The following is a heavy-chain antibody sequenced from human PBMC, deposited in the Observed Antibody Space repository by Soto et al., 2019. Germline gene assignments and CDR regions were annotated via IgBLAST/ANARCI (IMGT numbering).Heavy chain of an antibody. CDR3: AADGVDVGATNSMFDY. Sequence: GASVKVSCKASGFTFTSSAVQWVRQARGQRLEWIGWIVVGSGNTNYAQKFQERVTITRDMSTSTAYMELSSLRSEDAAVYYCAADGVDVGATNSMFDYWGQGTLVTVSS. CDR1: GFTFTSSA. CDR2: IVVGSGNT. J-gene: IGHJ4*02. V-gene: IGHV1-58*01. D-gene: IGHD1-26*01.